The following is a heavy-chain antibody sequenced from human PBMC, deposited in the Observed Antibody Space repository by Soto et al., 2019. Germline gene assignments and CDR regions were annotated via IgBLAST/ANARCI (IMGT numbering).Heavy chain of an antibody. CDR3: ATYHIAASGTFDH. J-gene: IGHJ4*02. CDR1: GFIFNNAW. CDR2: IKGKNDGATV. Sequence: VGSLRLSCVASGFIFNNAWMSWVRQAPGKGLEWVGRIKGKNDGATVNYAAPVEGRFTISRDDSKNTLYLQLNSLKTEDTAVYYCATYHIAASGTFDHWGQGTLVTVSS. D-gene: IGHD5-12*01. V-gene: IGHV3-15*01.